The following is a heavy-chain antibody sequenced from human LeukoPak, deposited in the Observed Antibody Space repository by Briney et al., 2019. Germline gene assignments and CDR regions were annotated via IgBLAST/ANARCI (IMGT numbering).Heavy chain of an antibody. CDR3: ARDWRRYCSGGSCYYFDY. V-gene: IGHV4-4*02. Sequence: SETLSLTCAVSGGSISSSNWWSWVRQPPGKGLEWIGEIYHSGSTNYNPSLKSRVTISVDKSKNQFSLKLSSVTAADTAVYYCARDWRRYCSGGSCYYFDYWGQGTLVTVSS. CDR1: GGSISSSNW. D-gene: IGHD2-15*01. CDR2: IYHSGST. J-gene: IGHJ4*02.